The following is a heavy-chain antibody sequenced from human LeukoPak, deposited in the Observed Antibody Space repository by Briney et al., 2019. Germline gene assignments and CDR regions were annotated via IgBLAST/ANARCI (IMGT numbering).Heavy chain of an antibody. CDR2: IYYSGST. CDR3: ARGNVWNYVFDY. J-gene: IGHJ4*02. Sequence: SQTLSLTCTVSGGSISSGGYHWSWIRQHPGKGLEWIGYIYYSGSTYYNPSLKSRVTISVDTSKNQFSLKLSSVTAADTAVYYCARGNVWNYVFDYWGQGTLVTVSS. D-gene: IGHD1-7*01. V-gene: IGHV4-31*03. CDR1: GGSISSGGYH.